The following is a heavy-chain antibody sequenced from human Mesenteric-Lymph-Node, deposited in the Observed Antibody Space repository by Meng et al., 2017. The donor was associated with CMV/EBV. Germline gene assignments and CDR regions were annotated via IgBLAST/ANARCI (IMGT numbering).Heavy chain of an antibody. CDR3: ARVGDRYCTSTSCPEGALDI. D-gene: IGHD2-2*01. V-gene: IGHV3-74*01. Sequence: GGSLRLSCTASGFTFNNYWMHWVRQAPGKGLMWVSRINSDGSSISKADSVKGRFTISRDNAKNTLYLQMNSLGVEDTAVYYCARVGDRYCTSTSCPEGALDIWGQGTMVTVSS. CDR2: INSDGSSI. CDR1: GFTFNNYW. J-gene: IGHJ3*02.